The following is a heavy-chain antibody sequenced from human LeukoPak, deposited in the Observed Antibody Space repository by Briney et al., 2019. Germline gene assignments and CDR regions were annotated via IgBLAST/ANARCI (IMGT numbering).Heavy chain of an antibody. D-gene: IGHD1-26*01. J-gene: IGHJ4*02. Sequence: PGGSLRLSCAASGFTFSSYWMYWVRQAPGKGLEWVAVISYDGSNKYYADSVKGRFTISRDNSKNTLYLQMNSLRAEDTAVYYCARERESYWGQGTLVTVSS. CDR2: ISYDGSNK. V-gene: IGHV3-30-3*01. CDR1: GFTFSSYW. CDR3: ARERESY.